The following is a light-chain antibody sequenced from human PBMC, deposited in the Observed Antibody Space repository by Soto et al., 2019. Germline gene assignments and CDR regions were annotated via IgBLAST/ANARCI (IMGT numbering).Light chain of an antibody. J-gene: IGKJ1*01. V-gene: IGKV3-20*01. CDR3: QQYGSASPWT. Sequence: EIVLTQSPGTLSLSPGERATLSCRASQSVSSSYLAWYQQKPGQAPRLLIYRASTRATNIPARFSGSGSGTEFTLTISRLEPEDVALYYCQQYGSASPWTFGQGTKVDI. CDR2: RAS. CDR1: QSVSSSY.